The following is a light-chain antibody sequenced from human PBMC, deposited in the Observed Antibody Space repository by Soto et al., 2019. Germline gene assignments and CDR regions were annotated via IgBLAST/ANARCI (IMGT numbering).Light chain of an antibody. CDR2: GTS. CDR3: QSYASSLSGYV. Sequence: QSVLTQPPSVSWAPGQRVTISCTGSSSNIGAGYDVHWYQQLPGTAPKLLIYGTSNRPSGVPDRFSGSKSGTSASLAITGLQAEDEADYYCQSYASSLSGYVFGTGTKLTVL. CDR1: SSNIGAGYD. V-gene: IGLV1-40*01. J-gene: IGLJ1*01.